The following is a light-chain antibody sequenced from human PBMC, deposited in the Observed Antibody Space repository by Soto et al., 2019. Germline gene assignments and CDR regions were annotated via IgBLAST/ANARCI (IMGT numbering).Light chain of an antibody. V-gene: IGLV1-44*01. CDR3: AAWDDSLNGWV. CDR1: NSNIGSNN. J-gene: IGLJ3*02. CDR2: SNN. Sequence: QSVLTQPPSASGTPGQRVTISCSGSNSNIGSNNVNWYHQVPGTAPTLLIYSNNQRPSGVPAGFSAANSGTTAALAISGLHSEDEDDYSCAAWDDSLNGWVFGGGTKLTVL.